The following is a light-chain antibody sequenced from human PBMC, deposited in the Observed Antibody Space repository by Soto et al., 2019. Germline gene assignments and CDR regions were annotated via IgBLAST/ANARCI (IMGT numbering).Light chain of an antibody. Sequence: DIQMTQSPSSLSASVGDRVTITCRASQSISIYLNWYQQKPGKAPKLLIYGASSLQSGVPSRFSGSGSGTHFTLIISSLQPEDFATYYCPQSYSTPYTFGQGTNVEIK. CDR2: GAS. CDR3: PQSYSTPYT. CDR1: QSISIY. J-gene: IGKJ2*01. V-gene: IGKV1-39*01.